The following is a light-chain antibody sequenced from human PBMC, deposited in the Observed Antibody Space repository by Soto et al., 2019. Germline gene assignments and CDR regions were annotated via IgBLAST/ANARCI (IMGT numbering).Light chain of an antibody. CDR2: AAS. J-gene: IGKJ3*01. CDR1: QSISSY. CDR3: QQNYSTFT. V-gene: IGKV1-39*01. Sequence: DLPMTQSPSSLSASVGDRVTITCRASQSISSYLNWYQQKPGKAPKLLIYAASSLQSGVPSRFSGNGSATDFTLTISSLQPEEFATDYCQQNYSTFTSGPGTKVYI.